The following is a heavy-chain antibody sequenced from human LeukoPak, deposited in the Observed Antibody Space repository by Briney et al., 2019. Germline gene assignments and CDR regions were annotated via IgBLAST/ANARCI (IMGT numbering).Heavy chain of an antibody. D-gene: IGHD2-2*02. CDR3: AKDLRYCSTTRCYKEWFDP. J-gene: IGHJ5*02. CDR1: GFTLSSYA. CDR2: ICGRGGGT. Sequence: GSLRLSRAASGFTLSSYAMTWVRQAPGEGVELVSAICGRGGGTYYADSVKGRFTISRDNSKSTLFLQMNSLRAEDTAIYYCAKDLRYCSTTRCYKEWFDPWGQGTLVTVSS. V-gene: IGHV3-23*01.